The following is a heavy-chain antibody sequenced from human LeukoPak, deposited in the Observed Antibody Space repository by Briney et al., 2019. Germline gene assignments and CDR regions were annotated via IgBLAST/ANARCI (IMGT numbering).Heavy chain of an antibody. D-gene: IGHD6-13*01. CDR1: GGSFSGYY. CDR3: AIHPSSSLYYFDY. J-gene: IGHJ4*02. V-gene: IGHV4-34*01. CDR2: INHSGST. Sequence: PSETLSLTCAVFGGSFSGYYWSWVRQPPGKGLEWIGEINHSGSTNFNPSLKSRVIISVDTSKNQLSLKLNSVTAADTAVYYCAIHPSSSLYYFDYWGQGTLVTVSS.